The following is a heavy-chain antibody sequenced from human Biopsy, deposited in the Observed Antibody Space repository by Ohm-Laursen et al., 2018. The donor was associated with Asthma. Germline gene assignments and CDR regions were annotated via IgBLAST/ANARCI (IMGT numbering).Heavy chain of an antibody. V-gene: IGHV4-39*01. Sequence: SEALSLTCCLSSGSGGYMRSGNYYWGWIRQPPGKGLEWIGSIYYSGTTYYIPTLESRVTVSAYTSKNQFSLNLSSVTAADTAVYYCVRGSSSWHHGPFHYYYGLDVWGQGTTATVSS. CDR1: GGYMRSGNYY. CDR3: VRGSSSWHHGPFHYYYGLDV. D-gene: IGHD6-13*01. J-gene: IGHJ6*02. CDR2: IYYSGTT.